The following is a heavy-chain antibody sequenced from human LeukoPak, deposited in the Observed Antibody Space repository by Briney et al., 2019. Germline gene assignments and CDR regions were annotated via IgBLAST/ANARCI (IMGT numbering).Heavy chain of an antibody. Sequence: SVKVSCKASGGTFSSYAISWVRQAPGQGLEWMGGIIPIFGTANYAQKFQGRVTITADESTSTAYMELSSLRSEDTAVYYCARDRLRLGGILSSGWFDPWGQGTLVTFSS. CDR1: GGTFSSYA. CDR2: IIPIFGTA. J-gene: IGHJ5*02. D-gene: IGHD3-16*01. V-gene: IGHV1-69*13. CDR3: ARDRLRLGGILSSGWFDP.